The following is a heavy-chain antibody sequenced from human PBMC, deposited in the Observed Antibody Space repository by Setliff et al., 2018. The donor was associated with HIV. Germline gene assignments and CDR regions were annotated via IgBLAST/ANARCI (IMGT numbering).Heavy chain of an antibody. V-gene: IGHV4-31*03. D-gene: IGHD3-10*01. CDR3: AGHGDYSGSGSPAFRY. CDR2: NDYRGST. Sequence: SETLSLTCTVSGGSISSGGYYWSWIRQHPGKGLEWIGYNDYRGSTYSNPSLKSRVLISVDTSKNQFSLKLSSVTAADTAVYYCAGHGDYSGSGSPAFRYWGQGTLVTVSS. J-gene: IGHJ4*02. CDR1: GGSISSGGYY.